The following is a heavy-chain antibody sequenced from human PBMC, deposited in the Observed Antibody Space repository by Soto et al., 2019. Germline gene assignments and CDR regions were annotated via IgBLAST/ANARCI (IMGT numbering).Heavy chain of an antibody. J-gene: IGHJ6*02. CDR3: ARLPRPWIGYSYYYYGMDV. Sequence: SETLSLTCAVYGGSFSGYYWSWIRQPPGKGLEWIGEINHSGSTNYNPSLKSRVTISVDTSKNQFSLKLSSVTAADTAVYYCARLPRPWIGYSYYYYGMDVWGQGTTVTVSS. CDR2: INHSGST. CDR1: GGSFSGYY. D-gene: IGHD2-2*03. V-gene: IGHV4-34*01.